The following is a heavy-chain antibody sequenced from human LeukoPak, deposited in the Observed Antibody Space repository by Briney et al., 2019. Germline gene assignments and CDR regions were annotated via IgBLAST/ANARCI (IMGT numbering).Heavy chain of an antibody. CDR1: GFTFSSYA. D-gene: IGHD2-2*02. CDR2: ISGSGGST. CDR3: AKDQRGYCSSTSCYTGLSYYYYMDV. V-gene: IGHV3-23*01. J-gene: IGHJ6*03. Sequence: GGSLRLSCAASGFTFSSYAMSWVRQAPGKGLEWVSAISGSGGSTYYADSVKGRFTISRDNSKNTLYLQMNSLRAEDTAVYYCAKDQRGYCSSTSCYTGLSYYYYMDVWGKGTTVTVSS.